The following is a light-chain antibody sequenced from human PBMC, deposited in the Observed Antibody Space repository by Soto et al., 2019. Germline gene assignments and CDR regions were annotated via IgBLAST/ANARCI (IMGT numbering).Light chain of an antibody. CDR3: SSYTGSNPTVV. Sequence: QSALTQPASVSGSPGQSITISCTGTSSDVGGYNYVSWYQQHPGKAPNLIIFDVSNRPSGVSDRFSGSKSGNSASLTISGLQAEDEADYYCSSYTGSNPTVVFGGGTKVTVL. V-gene: IGLV2-14*01. J-gene: IGLJ2*01. CDR1: SSDVGGYNY. CDR2: DVS.